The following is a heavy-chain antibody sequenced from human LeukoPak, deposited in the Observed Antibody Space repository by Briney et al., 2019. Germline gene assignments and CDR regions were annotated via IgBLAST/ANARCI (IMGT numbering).Heavy chain of an antibody. CDR2: ISGSSSYV. V-gene: IGHV3-21*01. D-gene: IGHD3-22*01. CDR3: AKAYYDPSGYSYYFDY. CDR1: GFPFRAYS. J-gene: IGHJ4*02. Sequence: PGGSLRLSCAASGFPFRAYSMNWVRQAPGKGLEWVSSISGSSSYVYYADSVKGRFTISRDNAKNSLYLHMNSLRAEDTAVYYCAKAYYDPSGYSYYFDYWGQGTLVTVSS.